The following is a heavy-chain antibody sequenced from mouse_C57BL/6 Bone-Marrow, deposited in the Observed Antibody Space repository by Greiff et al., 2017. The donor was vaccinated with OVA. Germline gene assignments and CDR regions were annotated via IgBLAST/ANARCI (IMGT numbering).Heavy chain of an antibody. D-gene: IGHD2-14*01. CDR1: GYTFTDYY. V-gene: IGHV1-76*01. CDR2: LYPGSGNT. J-gene: IGHJ2*01. Sequence: ESGAELVRPGASVKLSCKASGYTFTDYYINWVKQRPGQGLEWIARLYPGSGNTYYNEKFKGKATLTAEKSSSTSYMQLSSLTSEDSAVYFCARRTTGYFDYWGQGTTLTVSS. CDR3: ARRTTGYFDY.